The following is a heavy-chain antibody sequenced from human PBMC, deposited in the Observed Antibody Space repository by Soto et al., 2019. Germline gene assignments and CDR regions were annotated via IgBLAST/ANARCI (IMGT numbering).Heavy chain of an antibody. J-gene: IGHJ6*04. CDR3: VSESRTPSGGMVV. V-gene: IGHV4-30-4*01. CDR2: IYYSAST. CDR1: GGSISSGDYH. Sequence: SETLSLTCTVAGGSISSGDYHWTWIRHFPARGLEWSGAIYYSASTYYNPSLVSRLTISVDQSKNKFSLKLTSVTAADTAVYYCVSESRTPSGGMVVWGEGTTVTVSS.